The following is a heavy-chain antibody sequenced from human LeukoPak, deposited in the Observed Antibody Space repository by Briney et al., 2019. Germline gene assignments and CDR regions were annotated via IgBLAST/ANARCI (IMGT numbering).Heavy chain of an antibody. CDR3: ARSYSNYSPFDY. CDR1: GGSISSGGYS. J-gene: IGHJ4*02. Sequence: SETLSLTCAVSGGSISSGGYSWSWIRQPPGKGLEWIGYIYHSGSTYYNPPLKSRVTISVDGSKNQFSLKLSSVTAADTAVYYCARSYSNYSPFDYWGQGTLVTVSS. D-gene: IGHD4-11*01. CDR2: IYHSGST. V-gene: IGHV4-30-2*01.